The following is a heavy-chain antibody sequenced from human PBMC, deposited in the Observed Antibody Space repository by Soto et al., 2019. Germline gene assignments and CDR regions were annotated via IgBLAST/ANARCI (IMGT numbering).Heavy chain of an antibody. CDR1: GGSISSGDYY. J-gene: IGHJ4*02. CDR3: ASPSYGSTFYDY. Sequence: QVQLQESGPGLVKPSQTLSLTCTVSGGSISSGDYYWSWIRQPPGKGLEWIGYIYYSGSTYYNRSLHSRVTISVATSKHHFSLTLSSVTAADTAVYYCASPSYGSTFYDYWGPGTLVTVSS. CDR2: IYYSGST. D-gene: IGHD5-18*01. V-gene: IGHV4-30-4*01.